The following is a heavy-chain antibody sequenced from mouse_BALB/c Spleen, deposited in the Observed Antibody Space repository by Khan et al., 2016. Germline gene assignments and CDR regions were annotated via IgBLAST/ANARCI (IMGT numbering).Heavy chain of an antibody. CDR3: ARHGYYGSSGFAS. Sequence: EVELVESGGGLVQPGGSLKLSCATSGFTFSDYYMYWVRQTPEKRLEWVAYISNGGGSTYYPDTVKGRFTISRDNAKNTLYLQMSRLKSEDTAMYYCARHGYYGSSGFASWGQGTLVTVSA. D-gene: IGHD1-1*01. CDR1: GFTFSDYY. J-gene: IGHJ3*01. V-gene: IGHV5-12*02. CDR2: ISNGGGST.